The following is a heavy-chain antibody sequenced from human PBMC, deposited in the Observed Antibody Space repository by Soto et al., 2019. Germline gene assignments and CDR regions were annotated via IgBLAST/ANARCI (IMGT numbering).Heavy chain of an antibody. CDR1: GGSFSGYY. CDR2: INHSGST. CDR3: ARMGDFWSGPGELDP. Sequence: SETLSLTCAVYGGSFSGYYWSWIRQPPGKGLEWIGEINHSGSTNYNPSLKSRVTISVDTSKNQFSLKLTSVTAADTAVYYCARMGDFWSGPGELDPWGQGTLVTVSS. D-gene: IGHD3-3*01. J-gene: IGHJ5*02. V-gene: IGHV4-34*01.